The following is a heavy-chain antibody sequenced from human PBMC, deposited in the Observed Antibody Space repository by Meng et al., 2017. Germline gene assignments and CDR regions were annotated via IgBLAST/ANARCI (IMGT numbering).Heavy chain of an antibody. Sequence: ASVKVSCKASGYTFTSYYIHWLRQAPGQGLEWMGRIDPKSGDTHYAQRFQGRVTMTGDTSISTAYMELSGLRSDDTAMYYCARDEDISAAGKLFGDYWGQGTLVTVSS. CDR1: GYTFTSYY. CDR2: IDPKSGDT. CDR3: ARDEDISAAGKLFGDY. V-gene: IGHV1-2*06. J-gene: IGHJ4*02. D-gene: IGHD6-13*01.